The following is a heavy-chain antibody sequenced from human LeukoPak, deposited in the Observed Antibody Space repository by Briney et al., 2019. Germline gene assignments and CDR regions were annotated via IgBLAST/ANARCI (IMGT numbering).Heavy chain of an antibody. CDR3: ARAIVSSGYYGYYLDY. CDR2: IYTSGST. V-gene: IGHV4-4*07. CDR1: GGSISSYY. J-gene: IGHJ4*02. Sequence: SETLSLTCTVSGGSISSYYWSWIRQPAGKGLEWIGRIYTSGSTNYNPSLKSRVTMSVDTSKNQFSLNLSSVTAADTAVYYCARAIVSSGYYGYYLDYWGQGILVAVSS. D-gene: IGHD3-22*01.